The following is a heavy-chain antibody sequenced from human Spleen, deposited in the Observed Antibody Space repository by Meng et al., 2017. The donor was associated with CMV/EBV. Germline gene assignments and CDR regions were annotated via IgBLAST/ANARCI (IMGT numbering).Heavy chain of an antibody. V-gene: IGHV3-23*01. CDR3: AKASYYYDSSGYYYFDY. CDR1: FAFSSYA. CDR2: ISGSGGST. Sequence: FAFSSYAMSWVRQAPGKGLEWVSAISGSGGSTYYADSVKGRFTISRDNSKNTLYLQMNSLRAEDTAVYYCAKASYYYDSSGYYYFDYWGQGTLATVSS. D-gene: IGHD3-22*01. J-gene: IGHJ4*02.